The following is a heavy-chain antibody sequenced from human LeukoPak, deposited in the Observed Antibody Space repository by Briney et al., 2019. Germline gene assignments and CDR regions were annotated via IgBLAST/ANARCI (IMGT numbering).Heavy chain of an antibody. CDR3: ARDGYDLNTPMVSTIFDC. CDR2: ISYDGINK. D-gene: IGHD5-18*01. V-gene: IGHV3-30-3*01. Sequence: GRSLRLSCAASGFTFSSYAMHWVRQAPAKGLEWVAVISYDGINKYCVDSVKGRFTISRDNSKNTLYLQMNSLRAEDTAVYYCARDGYDLNTPMVSTIFDCWGQGTLVTVSS. CDR1: GFTFSSYA. J-gene: IGHJ4*02.